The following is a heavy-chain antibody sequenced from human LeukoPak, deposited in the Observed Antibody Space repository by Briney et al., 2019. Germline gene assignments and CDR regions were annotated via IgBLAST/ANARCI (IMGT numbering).Heavy chain of an antibody. CDR3: AKDGGRRDDY. Sequence: GGSLRLSCTASGFMFSSCAMKWVRQAPGKGLEWVSEIGASGVDSHYIDSVKGRFTISRGNSKNTLFLEMNSLRPEDTAIYYCAKDGGRRDDYWGQGTLVTVSS. CDR1: GFMFSSCA. D-gene: IGHD3-16*01. CDR2: IGASGVDS. V-gene: IGHV3-23*01. J-gene: IGHJ4*02.